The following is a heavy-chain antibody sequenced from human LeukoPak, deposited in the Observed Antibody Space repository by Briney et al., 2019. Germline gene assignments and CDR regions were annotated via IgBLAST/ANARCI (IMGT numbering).Heavy chain of an antibody. V-gene: IGHV3-21*01. Sequence: AGGSLRLSCAASGFTFSSYSMNWVRQAPGKGLEWVSSISSSSSYIYYADSVKGRFTISRDNAKNSLYLQMNSLRAEDTAVYYCARGNRFNFDYWGQGTLVTVSS. CDR3: ARGNRFNFDY. D-gene: IGHD1-14*01. J-gene: IGHJ4*02. CDR1: GFTFSSYS. CDR2: ISSSSSYI.